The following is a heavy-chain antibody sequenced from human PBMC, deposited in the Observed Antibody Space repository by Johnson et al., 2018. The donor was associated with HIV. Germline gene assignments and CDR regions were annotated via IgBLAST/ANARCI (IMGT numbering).Heavy chain of an antibody. D-gene: IGHD3-10*02. Sequence: QVQLVESGGGVVQPGRSLRLSCAASGFTFSSYGMHWVRQVPGKGLEWVAVISYDGSNKYYTDSVKGRFTISRDNSKNTLYLQMNSLRAEDTAVYYCAREAATTFWGWDAFDIWGQGTMVTISS. J-gene: IGHJ3*02. CDR3: AREAATTFWGWDAFDI. CDR1: GFTFSSYG. V-gene: IGHV3-30*03. CDR2: ISYDGSNK.